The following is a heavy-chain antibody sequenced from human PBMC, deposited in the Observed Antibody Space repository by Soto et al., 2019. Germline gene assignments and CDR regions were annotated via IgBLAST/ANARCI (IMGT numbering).Heavy chain of an antibody. J-gene: IGHJ4*02. CDR1: GFTFSIYG. CDR2: ISGSGGST. Sequence: EAQLLESGGDLVQSGGSLRLSCAASGFTFSIYGMTWVRQAPGKGLEWVSAISGSGGSTYYADSVKGRFTISGDNSNNTLYLQMNSLRVEDTAVYYCAKRDQQCWGQGTLVTVSS. V-gene: IGHV3-23*01. D-gene: IGHD6-19*01. CDR3: AKRDQQC.